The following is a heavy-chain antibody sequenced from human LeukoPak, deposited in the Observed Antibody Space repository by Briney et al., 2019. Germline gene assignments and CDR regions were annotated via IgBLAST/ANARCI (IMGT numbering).Heavy chain of an antibody. D-gene: IGHD2-2*01. V-gene: IGHV3-21*01. CDR2: ISSSSSYI. J-gene: IGHJ6*02. CDR1: GFTFSSYS. Sequence: GGSLRLSCAASGFTFSSYSMNWVRQAPGKGLEWVSSISSSSSYIYYADSVKGRFTISRDNAKNSLYLQMNSLRAEDAAVYYCARGQLYYYGMDVWGQGTTVTVSS. CDR3: ARGQLYYYGMDV.